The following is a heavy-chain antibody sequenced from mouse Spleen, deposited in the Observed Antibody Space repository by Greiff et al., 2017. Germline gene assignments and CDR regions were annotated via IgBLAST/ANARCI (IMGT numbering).Heavy chain of an antibody. V-gene: IGHV5-9-3*01. CDR1: GFTFSSYA. CDR3: ARQEESYYFDY. Sequence: EVQVVESGGGLVKPGGSLKLSCAASGFTFSSYAMSWVRQTPEKRLEWVATISSGGSYTYYPDSVKGRFTISRDNAKNTLYLQMSSLRSEDTAMYYCARQEESYYFDYWGQGTTLTVSS. CDR2: ISSGGSYT. J-gene: IGHJ2*01.